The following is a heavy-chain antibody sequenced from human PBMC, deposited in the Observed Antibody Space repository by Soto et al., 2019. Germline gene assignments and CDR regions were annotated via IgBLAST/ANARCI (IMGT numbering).Heavy chain of an antibody. CDR1: GFTFSSYW. V-gene: IGHV3-74*01. J-gene: IGHJ5*02. Sequence: EVQLVESGGGLVQPGGSLRLSCAASGFTFSSYWMHWVRQAPGKGLVWVSRINSDGSSTSYADSVKGRFTISRDNAKNTRYLQMNSLRAEDTAVYYCARGYSSSSRGGNWFDPWGQGSLVTVSS. D-gene: IGHD6-6*01. CDR3: ARGYSSSSRGGNWFDP. CDR2: INSDGSST.